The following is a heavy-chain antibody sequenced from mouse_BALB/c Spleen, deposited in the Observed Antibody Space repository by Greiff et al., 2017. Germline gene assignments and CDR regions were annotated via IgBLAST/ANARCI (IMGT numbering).Heavy chain of an antibody. D-gene: IGHD3-2*01. CDR2: INSNGGST. CDR3: ARDSSGYGGWFAY. J-gene: IGHJ3*01. CDR1: GFTFSSYY. V-gene: IGHV5-6-2*01. Sequence: EVQLVESGGGLVKLGGSLTLSCAASGFTFSSYYMSWVRQTPEKRLELVAAINSNGGSTYYPDTVKGRFTISRDNAKNTLYLQRSSLKSEDTALYYCARDSSGYGGWFAYWGQGTLVTVSA.